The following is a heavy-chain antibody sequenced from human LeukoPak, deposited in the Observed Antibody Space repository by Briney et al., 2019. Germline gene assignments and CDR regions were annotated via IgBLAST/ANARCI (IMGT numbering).Heavy chain of an antibody. CDR3: ASAPVAGLADY. Sequence: GGSLRLSCAASGFTFSSYAMPWVRQAPGKGLEWVAVISYDGSNKYYADSVKGRFTISRDNSKNTLYLQMNSLRAEDTAVYYCASAPVAGLADYWGQGTLVTVSS. J-gene: IGHJ4*02. CDR2: ISYDGSNK. V-gene: IGHV3-30-3*01. D-gene: IGHD6-19*01. CDR1: GFTFSSYA.